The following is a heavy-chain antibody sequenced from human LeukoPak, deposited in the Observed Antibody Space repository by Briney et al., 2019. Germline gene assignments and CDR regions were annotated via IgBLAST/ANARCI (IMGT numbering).Heavy chain of an antibody. CDR1: GFTFSSYA. V-gene: IGHV3-23*01. CDR3: AKGGYSNGRYYYYYMDV. Sequence: PGGSLRLSCAASGFTFSSYAMTWVRQAPGKGLEWVSSFSFNGESTYYAGSAKGRFTISRDNSKNTLYLQMNSLRAEDTAVYYCAKGGYSNGRYYYYYMDVWGEGTTVTVSS. D-gene: IGHD5-18*01. CDR2: FSFNGEST. J-gene: IGHJ6*03.